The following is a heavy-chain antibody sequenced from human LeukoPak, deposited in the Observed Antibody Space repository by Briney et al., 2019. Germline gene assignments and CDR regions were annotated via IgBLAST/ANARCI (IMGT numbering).Heavy chain of an antibody. J-gene: IGHJ3*02. V-gene: IGHV4-30-2*01. D-gene: IGHD3-3*01. CDR2: IYHSGST. Sequence: PSQTLSLTCTVSGGSISSGGYYWSWIRQPPGKGLEWIGYIYHSGSTYYNPSLKSRVTISVDRSKNQFSLKLSSVTAADTAVYYCAREGEEKRFLEWLLESGAFDIWGQGTMVTVSS. CDR3: AREGEEKRFLEWLLESGAFDI. CDR1: GGSISSGGYY.